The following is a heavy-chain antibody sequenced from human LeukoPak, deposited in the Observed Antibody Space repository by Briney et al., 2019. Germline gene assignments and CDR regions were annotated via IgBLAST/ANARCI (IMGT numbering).Heavy chain of an antibody. V-gene: IGHV3-23*01. CDR2: ISGSGGST. CDR3: AKVSVQPGYSSGWSINWFDP. J-gene: IGHJ5*02. Sequence: GGSLRLSCAASGFTFSSYAMSWVRQAPGEGLEWVSAISGSGGSTYYADSVKGRFTISRDNSKNTLYLQMNSLRAEDTAVYYCAKVSVQPGYSSGWSINWFDPWGQGTLVTVSS. CDR1: GFTFSSYA. D-gene: IGHD6-19*01.